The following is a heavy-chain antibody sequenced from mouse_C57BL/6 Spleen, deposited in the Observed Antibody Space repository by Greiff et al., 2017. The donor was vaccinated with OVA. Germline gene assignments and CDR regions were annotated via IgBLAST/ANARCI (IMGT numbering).Heavy chain of an antibody. V-gene: IGHV1-19*01. CDR3: ARGDDGYYKTWFAY. Sequence: EVQLQESGPVLVKPGASVKMSCKASGYTFTDYYMNWVKQSHGKSLEWIGVINPYNGGTSYNQKFKGKATLTVDKSSSTAYMELNSLTSEDSAVYYGARGDDGYYKTWFAYWGQGTLVTVSA. CDR2: INPYNGGT. CDR1: GYTFTDYY. D-gene: IGHD2-3*01. J-gene: IGHJ3*01.